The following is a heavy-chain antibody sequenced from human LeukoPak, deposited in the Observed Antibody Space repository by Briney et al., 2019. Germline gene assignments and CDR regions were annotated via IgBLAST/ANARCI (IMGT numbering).Heavy chain of an antibody. D-gene: IGHD6-13*01. CDR3: ASQYTSSRIFDD. V-gene: IGHV3-21*01. Sequence: GGSLRLSCAASGFTFSSYGVHWVRQAPGKGLEWVSSISSSSTYIYYADSVKGRFTVSRDNAKNSLYLQMNSLRAEDTAVYFCASQYTSSRIFDDWGQGTLVTVSS. CDR1: GFTFSSYG. CDR2: ISSSSTYI. J-gene: IGHJ4*02.